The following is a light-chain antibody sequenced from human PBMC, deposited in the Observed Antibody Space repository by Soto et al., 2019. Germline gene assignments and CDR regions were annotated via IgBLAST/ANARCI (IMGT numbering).Light chain of an antibody. V-gene: IGLV1-44*01. J-gene: IGLJ2*01. CDR3: AAWDDSLNGVV. CDR2: NTY. CDR1: SSNIGSHT. Sequence: QSVLTQPPSASGTPGQRVTISCSGSSSNIGSHTVNWYQQLPGMAPRLLIYNTYYRPSGVPDRFSGSKSGTSASLAISGLQSEDEADYYCAAWDDSLNGVVFGGGTKLTVL.